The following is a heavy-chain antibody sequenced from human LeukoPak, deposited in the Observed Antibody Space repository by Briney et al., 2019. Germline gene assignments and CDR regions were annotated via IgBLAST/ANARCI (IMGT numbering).Heavy chain of an antibody. D-gene: IGHD3-10*01. J-gene: IGHJ6*04. CDR1: GYTFTSYY. Sequence: ASVKVSCKASGYTFTSYYMHWVRQAPGQGLEWMGIINPSGGSTSYAQKFQGRVTITADESTSIAYMELSSLRSEDTAVYYCARGLLWFGDVWGKGTTVTVSS. CDR2: INPSGGST. CDR3: ARGLLWFGDV. V-gene: IGHV1-46*01.